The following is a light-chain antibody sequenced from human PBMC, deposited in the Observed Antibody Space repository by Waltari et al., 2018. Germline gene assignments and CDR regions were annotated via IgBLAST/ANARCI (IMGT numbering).Light chain of an antibody. CDR2: GAS. CDR3: QHYNNLPLT. J-gene: IGKJ4*01. V-gene: IGKV3-15*01. Sequence: EIVMTQSPATLSVSPGERATLSCRASQSVSSKLAWYQQRPGQAPRLLFYGASTRATGIPARFTGSGSGTEFTLTISSLQSEDFAVYFCQHYNNLPLTFGGGTKVEI. CDR1: QSVSSK.